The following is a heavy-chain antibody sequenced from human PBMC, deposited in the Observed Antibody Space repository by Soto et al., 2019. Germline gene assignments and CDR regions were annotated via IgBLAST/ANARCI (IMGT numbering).Heavy chain of an antibody. J-gene: IGHJ4*02. D-gene: IGHD6-6*01. V-gene: IGHV5-51*01. CDR2: IYPGDSDT. CDR3: ARLGSGIAARPEDFDY. CDR1: GYSFTSYW. Sequence: EVQLVQSGAEVKKPGESLKISCKGSGYSFTSYWIGWVRQMPGKGLEWMGTIYPGDSDTRYSPSFQGQVTISADKSISTAYLQWSSLKASDTDMYYCARLGSGIAARPEDFDYWGQGTLVTVSS.